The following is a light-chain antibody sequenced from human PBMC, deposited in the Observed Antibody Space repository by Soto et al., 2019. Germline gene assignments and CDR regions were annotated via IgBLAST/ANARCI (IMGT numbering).Light chain of an antibody. J-gene: IGLJ2*01. Sequence: QSVLTQSPSASASLGASVKITCTLSSGHSTYAIAWHQQQPGKGPRYLMRLYSAGRHIKGDGVPDRFSGSGSGTERYLTISNLHSDDEADYYCQTWGTGYVVFGGGTKLTVL. V-gene: IGLV4-69*01. CDR2: LYSAGRH. CDR1: SGHSTYA. CDR3: QTWGTGYVV.